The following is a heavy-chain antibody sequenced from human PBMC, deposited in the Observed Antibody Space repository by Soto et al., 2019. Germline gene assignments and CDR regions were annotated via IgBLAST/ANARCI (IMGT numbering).Heavy chain of an antibody. CDR1: GFTFSSSG. D-gene: IGHD3-3*01. Sequence: QVQLVESGGGVVQPGRSLRLSCAASGFTFSSSGMHWVRQAPGKGLEWVAVIWDDGSNEYYADSVKGRFTISRDNSKNTLYLQMNSLRAEDTAVYYCARVPYYDFWSGYSAIDYWGQGTLVTVSS. CDR3: ARVPYYDFWSGYSAIDY. CDR2: IWDDGSNE. V-gene: IGHV3-33*01. J-gene: IGHJ4*02.